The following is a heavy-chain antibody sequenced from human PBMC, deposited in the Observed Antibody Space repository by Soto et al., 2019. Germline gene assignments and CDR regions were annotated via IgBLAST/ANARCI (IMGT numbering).Heavy chain of an antibody. V-gene: IGHV5-51*01. D-gene: IGHD5-18*01. CDR3: AILGDGYSHHIDY. J-gene: IGHJ4*02. CDR1: GYSFTSYW. CDR2: IYPGDSDT. Sequence: PGESLKISCKGSGYSFTSYWIGWVRQMPGKGLEWMGIIYPGDSDTRYSPSFQGQVTISADKSISTAYLQWSSLKAADPAMYYCAILGDGYSHHIDYWGQGTLVTVSS.